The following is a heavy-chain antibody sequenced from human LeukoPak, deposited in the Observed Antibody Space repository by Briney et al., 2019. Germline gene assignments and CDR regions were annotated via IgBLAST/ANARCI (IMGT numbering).Heavy chain of an antibody. CDR3: ARGRRNWFDP. CDR1: GGSFSGYY. V-gene: IGHV4-34*01. Sequence: SETLSLTCAVYGGSFSGYYWSWIRQPPGKGLEWIGEINHSGSTNYNPSLKSRVTISVDTSKNQFSLKLSSVTAADTAVYYCARGRRNWFDPWGQGTLVTVSS. CDR2: INHSGST. J-gene: IGHJ5*02.